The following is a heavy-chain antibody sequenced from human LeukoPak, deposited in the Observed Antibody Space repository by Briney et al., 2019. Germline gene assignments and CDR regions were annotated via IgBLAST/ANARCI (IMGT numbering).Heavy chain of an antibody. V-gene: IGHV3-72*01. CDR3: AKVNTFDIVVVPADGTGAAFDI. CDR1: GFTFSDHY. D-gene: IGHD2-2*01. Sequence: GGSLRLSCAASGFTFSDHYMDWVRQTPGKGLEWVGRIRNKANNYITDYAASVKGRFTISRDDSENSLYLQMNSLRAEDTALYYCAKVNTFDIVVVPADGTGAAFDIWGQGTMVTVSS. J-gene: IGHJ3*02. CDR2: IRNKANNYIT.